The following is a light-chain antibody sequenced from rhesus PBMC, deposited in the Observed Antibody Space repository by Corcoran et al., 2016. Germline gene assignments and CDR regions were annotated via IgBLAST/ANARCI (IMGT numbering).Light chain of an antibody. CDR1: QSVGSY. J-gene: IGKJ1*01. CDR3: QQSSNLSRT. V-gene: IGKV3-24*04. CDR2: GAS. Sequence: ETVVTQSPATLALSPGERATLSCRASQSVGSYLAWYQQKPGQLPRLLIYGASSRATGTPDRCSGSGSGTNFTLTISSLEPEDVGVYYCQQSSNLSRTFGQGTKVEIK.